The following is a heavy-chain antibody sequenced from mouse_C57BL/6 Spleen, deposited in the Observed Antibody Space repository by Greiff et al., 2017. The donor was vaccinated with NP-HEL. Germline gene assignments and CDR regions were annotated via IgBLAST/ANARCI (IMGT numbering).Heavy chain of an antibody. J-gene: IGHJ2*01. CDR2: IYPGDGDT. CDR1: GYAFSSSW. V-gene: IGHV1-82*01. D-gene: IGHD6-1*01. CDR3: ARAVPFFDY. Sequence: QVQLQQSGPELVKPGASVKISCKASGYAFSSSWMNWVKQRPGKGLEWIGRIYPGDGDTNYNGKFKGKATLTADKSSSTAYMQLSSLTSEDSAVYFCARAVPFFDYWGQGTTLTVSS.